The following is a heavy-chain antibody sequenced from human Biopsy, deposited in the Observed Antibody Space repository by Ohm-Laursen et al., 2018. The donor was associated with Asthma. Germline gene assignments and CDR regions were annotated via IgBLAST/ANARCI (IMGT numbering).Heavy chain of an antibody. D-gene: IGHD5-12*01. J-gene: IGHJ6*02. V-gene: IGHV1-3*01. Sequence: ASVKVSCKVYGYSIATNAMHWVRQAPGQRPEWLGWFNPGNGNAKVSEKFQGRVSITRDTSATTAYLEASSLTSEDTAVYYCARSAETYSGFDSNYYGMDVWGQGTRVTVSS. CDR1: GYSIATNA. CDR3: ARSAETYSGFDSNYYGMDV. CDR2: FNPGNGNA.